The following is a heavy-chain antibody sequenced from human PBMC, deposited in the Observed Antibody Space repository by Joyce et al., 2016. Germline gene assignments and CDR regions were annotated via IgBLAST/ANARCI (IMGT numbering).Heavy chain of an antibody. CDR3: ARVDCTGGSCFSQGLDS. V-gene: IGHV3-74*03. CDR2: INKDGSST. J-gene: IGHJ5*01. D-gene: IGHD2-8*02. CDR1: EFSVTDYW. Sequence: EVQLVESGGDLVQPGGSLTLSCVVSEFSVTDYWMHWVRQAPGKGLAWVSRINKDGSSTAYADSVKGRFTVSRDNAKNTLYLQMTSLRGEDTAVYYCARVDCTGGSCFSQGLDSWGQGTLVTDAS.